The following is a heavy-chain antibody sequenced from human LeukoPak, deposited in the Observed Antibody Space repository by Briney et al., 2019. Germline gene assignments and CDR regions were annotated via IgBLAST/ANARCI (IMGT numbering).Heavy chain of an antibody. CDR1: GFTFSSYQ. D-gene: IGHD3-16*01. J-gene: IGHJ4*02. CDR3: ARGDGLN. V-gene: IGHV3-7*01. Sequence: GGSLRLPCAVSGFTFSSYQMSWVRQAPGKGLEWVANIKEDGSEKNYAGSVKGRFTISRDNAKNSLYLQMDSLRAEDTAVYYCARGDGLNWGQGTLVTVSS. CDR2: IKEDGSEK.